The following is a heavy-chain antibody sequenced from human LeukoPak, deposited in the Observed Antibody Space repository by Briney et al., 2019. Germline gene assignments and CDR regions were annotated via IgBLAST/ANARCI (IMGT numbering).Heavy chain of an antibody. V-gene: IGHV4-59*01. CDR3: AQKAPFSPAYSQQ. CDR2: IYHSGTT. Sequence: PSETLSLTCTVSGGSITSYFWTWIRQPPGKGLEWIGYIYHSGTTNYNPSLKSRVTISVDTSKNQFSLRLSSVPAADTAVYYCAQKAPFSPAYSQQWGQGTLVTVSS. J-gene: IGHJ1*01. CDR1: GGSITSYF. D-gene: IGHD2/OR15-2a*01.